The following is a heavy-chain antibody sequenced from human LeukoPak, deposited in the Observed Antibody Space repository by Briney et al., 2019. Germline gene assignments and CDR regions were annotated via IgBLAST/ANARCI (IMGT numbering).Heavy chain of an antibody. CDR3: ARDERPQGDAFDI. Sequence: ASVKVSCKASGYSFTIYGISWVRQAPGQGLEWMGWISAYNGNTNYAQKFQGRVTITADKSTSTAYMELSSLRSEDTAVYYCARDERPQGDAFDIWGQGTMVTVSS. V-gene: IGHV1-18*01. D-gene: IGHD5-24*01. CDR1: GYSFTIYG. J-gene: IGHJ3*02. CDR2: ISAYNGNT.